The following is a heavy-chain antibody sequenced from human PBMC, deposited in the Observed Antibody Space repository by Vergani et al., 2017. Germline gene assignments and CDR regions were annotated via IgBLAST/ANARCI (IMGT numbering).Heavy chain of an antibody. V-gene: IGHV3-23*01. CDR3: AKVYCSSTTCYRNWFDP. CDR2: ISGSGGST. Sequence: EVQLLEFGGGWVLPGGSLRLSCAASGFTFSSYAMSWVRQAPGKGLEWVSTISGSGGSTYYADSVKGRFTISRDNSKNTLYLQMNSLRAEDTAVYYCAKVYCSSTTCYRNWFDPWGQGTLVTVSS. D-gene: IGHD2-2*02. J-gene: IGHJ5*02. CDR1: GFTFSSYA.